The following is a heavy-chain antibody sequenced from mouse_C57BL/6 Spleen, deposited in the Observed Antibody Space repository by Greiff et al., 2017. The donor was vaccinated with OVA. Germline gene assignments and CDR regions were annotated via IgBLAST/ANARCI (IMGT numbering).Heavy chain of an antibody. CDR1: GYTFTSYW. D-gene: IGHD1-1*01. J-gene: IGHJ1*03. Sequence: QVQLQQPGAELVRPGTSVKLSCKASGYTFTSYWMHWVKQRPGQGLEWIGVIDPSDSYTNYNQKFKGKATLTVDTSSSTAYMQLSSLTSEDSAVYYCARSGTVVGDFDVWGTGTTVTVSS. V-gene: IGHV1-59*01. CDR3: ARSGTVVGDFDV. CDR2: IDPSDSYT.